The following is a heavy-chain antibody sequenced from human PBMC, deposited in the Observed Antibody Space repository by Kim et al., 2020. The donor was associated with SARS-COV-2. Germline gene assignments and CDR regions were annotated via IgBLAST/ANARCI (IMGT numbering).Heavy chain of an antibody. Sequence: ASVKVSCKASGYTFTSYDINWVRQATGQGLEWMGWMNPNSGNTGYAQKFQGRVTMTRNTSISTAYMELSSLRSEDTAVYYCARGNYDILTGYLGRSTTYYFDYWGQGTLVTVSS. D-gene: IGHD3-9*01. CDR3: ARGNYDILTGYLGRSTTYYFDY. V-gene: IGHV1-8*01. J-gene: IGHJ4*02. CDR2: MNPNSGNT. CDR1: GYTFTSYD.